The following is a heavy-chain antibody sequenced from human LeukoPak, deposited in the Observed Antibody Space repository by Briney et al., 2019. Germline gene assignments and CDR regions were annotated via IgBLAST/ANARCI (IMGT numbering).Heavy chain of an antibody. CDR2: IYYSGST. Sequence: PSETLSLTCTVSGGSISSNYWSWIRQPPGKGLEWSGYIYYSGSTNYNPSLKSRVTISVDTSKNQFSLKLSSVTAADTAVYYCARDIYYGSDWFDPWGQGTLVTVSS. J-gene: IGHJ5*02. CDR1: GGSISSNY. CDR3: ARDIYYGSDWFDP. V-gene: IGHV4-59*12. D-gene: IGHD3-10*01.